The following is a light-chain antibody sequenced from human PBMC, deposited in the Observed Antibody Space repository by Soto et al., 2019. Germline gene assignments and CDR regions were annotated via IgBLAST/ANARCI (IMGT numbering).Light chain of an antibody. V-gene: IGKV1-39*01. Sequence: DIQMTQSPSSLSASVGDRVTITCRASQSISTYLSWYQQKPGKAPSLLIYAASTLQSGVPSRFRGSGSGTDFTLPISSLQPEDFETYYCQQSYPVPTWTFGQGTKVKIK. CDR2: AAS. J-gene: IGKJ1*01. CDR3: QQSYPVPTWT. CDR1: QSISTY.